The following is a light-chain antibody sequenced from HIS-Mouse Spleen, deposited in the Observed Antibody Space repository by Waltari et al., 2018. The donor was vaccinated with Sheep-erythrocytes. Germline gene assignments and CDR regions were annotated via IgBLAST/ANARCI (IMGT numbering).Light chain of an antibody. V-gene: IGKV1-39*01. CDR1: QSISSY. Sequence: DIHMTQSPSSLSASVGDRVTITCRASQSISSYLNWYQQKPGKAPKLLIYAASSLQSGVPSRFSGSGSGTDFTLTISSLQPEDIATYYCQQNDSTPYTFGQGTRLEIK. CDR3: QQNDSTPYT. CDR2: AAS. J-gene: IGKJ2*01.